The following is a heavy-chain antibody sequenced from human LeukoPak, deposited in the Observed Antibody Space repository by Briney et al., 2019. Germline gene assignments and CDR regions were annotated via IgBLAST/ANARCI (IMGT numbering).Heavy chain of an antibody. Sequence: GESLKISCKTSGYSFTSYWIGWVRQMPGKGLEWMGVIYPGDSDTRYSPSFQGQVTISAGKSLSTAYLQWSGLKASDTVMYYCARHLTMITVPRDAFDIWGQGTMVTVSS. CDR2: IYPGDSDT. D-gene: IGHD3-16*01. V-gene: IGHV5-51*01. CDR1: GYSFTSYW. J-gene: IGHJ3*02. CDR3: ARHLTMITVPRDAFDI.